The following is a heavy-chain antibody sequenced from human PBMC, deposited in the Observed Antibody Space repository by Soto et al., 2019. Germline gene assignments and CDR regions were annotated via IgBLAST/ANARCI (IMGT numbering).Heavy chain of an antibody. CDR2: IIPIFGTA. D-gene: IGHD1-1*01. CDR1: GGTFSSYA. J-gene: IGHJ3*02. CDR3: ARRGSLAKSQTSAFDT. V-gene: IGHV1-69*13. Sequence: SVKVSCKASGGTFSSYAISWVRQAPGQGLEWMGGIIPIFGTANYAQKFQGRVTITADESTSTAYMELSSLRSEDTAVYYCARRGSLAKSQTSAFDTWGQGTMVTVSS.